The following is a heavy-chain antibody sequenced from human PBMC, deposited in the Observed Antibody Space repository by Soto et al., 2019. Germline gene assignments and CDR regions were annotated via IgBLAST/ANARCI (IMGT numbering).Heavy chain of an antibody. V-gene: IGHV4-61*01. CDR1: GGSFKSGSYS. J-gene: IGHJ4*02. Sequence: SETLSLTCTVSGGSFKSGSYSWSWIRQPPGKGLEWIGYVYHTGRTSYNPSLKSGASISMDTSKNQFSLNLDSVTAADTAVYFCARDFAYFDSWGQGTLVTVSS. CDR3: ARDFAYFDS. CDR2: VYHTGRT. D-gene: IGHD3-3*01.